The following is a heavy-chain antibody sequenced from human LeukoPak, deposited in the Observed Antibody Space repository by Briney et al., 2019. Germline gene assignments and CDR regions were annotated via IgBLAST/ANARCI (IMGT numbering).Heavy chain of an antibody. CDR1: GFPFSSYA. J-gene: IGHJ4*02. D-gene: IGHD1-26*01. Sequence: QPGGSLRLSCAASGFPFSSYAMSWVRQAPGKGLEWVSAISGSGDRTDYADSVKGRFTISRDNSKNILYLQMSSLRAEDTAIYYCAKVGLGGAYYDYWGQGTLVTVSS. V-gene: IGHV3-23*01. CDR2: ISGSGDRT. CDR3: AKVGLGGAYYDY.